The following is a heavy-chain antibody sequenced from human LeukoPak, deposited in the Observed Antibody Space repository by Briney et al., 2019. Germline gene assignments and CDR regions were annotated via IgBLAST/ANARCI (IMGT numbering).Heavy chain of an antibody. J-gene: IGHJ4*02. CDR3: ATHSDWCLGN. CDR2: IKEDGSKK. Sequence: GGSLRLSCAASGFSFSTYWMSWVRQAPGKGLEWLATIKEDGSKKYYVDSAKGRFTISRDNVQKSLYLQVNGLRAEDTAIYYCATHSDWCLGNWGQGTLVTVSS. CDR1: GFSFSTYW. V-gene: IGHV3-7*03. D-gene: IGHD6-19*01.